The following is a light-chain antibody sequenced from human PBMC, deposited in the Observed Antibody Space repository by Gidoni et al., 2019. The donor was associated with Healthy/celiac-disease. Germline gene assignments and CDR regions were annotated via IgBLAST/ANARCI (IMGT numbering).Light chain of an antibody. Sequence: EIVMTQSPATLSVSPGERATISCRASQSVSSNLAWYQQKPGQAPRLLIYCASTRATGNPARFSGSGSGTDFTLTSSSLQSEDFAFYYCQQYNNWPTTFGPGTKVEIK. V-gene: IGKV3-15*01. CDR1: QSVSSN. CDR3: QQYNNWPTT. J-gene: IGKJ3*01. CDR2: CAS.